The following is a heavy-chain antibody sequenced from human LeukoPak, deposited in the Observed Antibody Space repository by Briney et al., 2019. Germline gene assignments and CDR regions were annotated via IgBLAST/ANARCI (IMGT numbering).Heavy chain of an antibody. Sequence: ASVKVSCKASGYTFTSYDINWVRQATGQGLEWMGWMNPNSGNTGYAQKFQGRVTMTRNTSISTAYMELSSLRSEDTAVYYCARGAMYCDFWSGYYRPAAFDIWGQGTMVTVSS. J-gene: IGHJ3*02. D-gene: IGHD3-3*01. CDR3: ARGAMYCDFWSGYYRPAAFDI. CDR1: GYTFTSYD. CDR2: MNPNSGNT. V-gene: IGHV1-8*01.